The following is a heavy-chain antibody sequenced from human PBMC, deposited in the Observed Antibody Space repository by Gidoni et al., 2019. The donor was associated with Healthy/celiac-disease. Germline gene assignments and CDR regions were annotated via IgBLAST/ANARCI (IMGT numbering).Heavy chain of an antibody. J-gene: IGHJ3*02. CDR1: GGTFCSYA. CDR3: ARSPSMVRGVIITDAFDI. D-gene: IGHD3-10*01. V-gene: IGHV1-69*01. Sequence: QVQLVQSGAEVKKPGSSVKVSCKASGGTFCSYAISWVRQAPGQGLEWMGGIIPIFGTANYAQKFQDRVTITADESTSTAYMELSSLRSEDTAVYYCARSPSMVRGVIITDAFDIWGQGTMVTVSS. CDR2: IIPIFGTA.